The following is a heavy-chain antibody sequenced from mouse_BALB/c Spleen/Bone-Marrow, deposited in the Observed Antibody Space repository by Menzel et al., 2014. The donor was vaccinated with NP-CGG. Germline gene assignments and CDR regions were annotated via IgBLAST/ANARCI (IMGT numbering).Heavy chain of an antibody. D-gene: IGHD1-1*02. J-gene: IGHJ4*01. CDR1: GLNIKDTY. V-gene: IGHV14-3*02. CDR2: LDPANGNT. CDR3: ARVKLWSYAMDY. Sequence: VQLQQSGAELVKPGASVKLSCTASGLNIKDTYMHWVKQRPEQGLEWIGRLDPANGNTKYDPKFQGKATITADTSSNTAYLQLSSLTSEDTAVYYCARVKLWSYAMDYWGQGTSVTVSS.